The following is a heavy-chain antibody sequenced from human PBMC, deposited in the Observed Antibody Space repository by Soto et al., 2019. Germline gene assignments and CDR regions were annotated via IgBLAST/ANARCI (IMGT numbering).Heavy chain of an antibody. CDR1: GFTFSSYW. CDR2: IKQDGSEK. Sequence: GGSLRLSCAASGFTFSSYWMSWVHQAPGKGLEWVANIKQDGSEKYYVCSVKGRFTISRDNAKNSLYLQMNSLRAEDTAVYYCAREVLIAAALNWFDPWGQGTLVTVSS. J-gene: IGHJ5*02. D-gene: IGHD6-13*01. CDR3: AREVLIAAALNWFDP. V-gene: IGHV3-7*01.